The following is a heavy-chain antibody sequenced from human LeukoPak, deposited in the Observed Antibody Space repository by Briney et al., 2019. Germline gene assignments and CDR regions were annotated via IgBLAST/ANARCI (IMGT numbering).Heavy chain of an antibody. D-gene: IGHD1-26*01. CDR1: GYTFTSYG. CDR2: ISAYNGNT. J-gene: IGHJ4*02. CDR3: ARDLARRIVGATPAY. V-gene: IGHV1-18*01. Sequence: ASVKVSCKASGYTFTSYGFSWVRQAPGQGLEWMGWISAYNGNTNYAQNLQGRVTMTTDTSTSTAYMELRSLRSDDTAVYYCARDLARRIVGATPAYRGQGTLVTVSS.